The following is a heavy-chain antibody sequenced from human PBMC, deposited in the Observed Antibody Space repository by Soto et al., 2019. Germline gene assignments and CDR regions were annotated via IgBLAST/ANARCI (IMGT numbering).Heavy chain of an antibody. V-gene: IGHV2-5*02. Sequence: QITLKESGPTLVKPTQTLTLTCTFSGFSLSTRGVGVGWIRQPPGKALEWLALIYWDDDRRYSPSLKTRLTXTXXTAKNQVVHKMTNMDPVDTATYSCAHIGVSRWFDFWGQGTLVTVSS. D-gene: IGHD6-13*01. CDR3: AHIGVSRWFDF. CDR1: GFSLSTRGVG. J-gene: IGHJ4*02. CDR2: IYWDDDR.